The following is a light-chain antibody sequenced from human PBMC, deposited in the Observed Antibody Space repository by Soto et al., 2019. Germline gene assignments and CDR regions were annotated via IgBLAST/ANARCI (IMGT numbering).Light chain of an antibody. CDR2: GAS. J-gene: IGKJ2*03. Sequence: EIVMTQSPAALSVSPGERVTLSCRASQSVSNNLAWYQQKPGQAPRLLIYGASTRAPGIPVRFSGSGSGTDFTLTISSLQSEDFAVYYCQPYNKWPYGFGQETKL. V-gene: IGKV3-15*01. CDR1: QSVSNN. CDR3: QPYNKWPYG.